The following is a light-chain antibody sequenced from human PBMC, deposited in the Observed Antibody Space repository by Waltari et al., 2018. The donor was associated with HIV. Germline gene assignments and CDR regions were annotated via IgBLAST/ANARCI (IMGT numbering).Light chain of an antibody. CDR3: CSFTGRKSLI. V-gene: IGLV2-23*02. CDR2: EVN. Sequence: QSALTQHASVSGSSGQSLTISCTGTSSDVAAHNLVSWYQKRPGKAPKLIIYEVNKRPSGVSVRFSASKSGNTASLTLSGLQAEDEANYYCCSFTGRKSLIFGGGTKLTVL. J-gene: IGLJ2*01. CDR1: SSDVAAHNL.